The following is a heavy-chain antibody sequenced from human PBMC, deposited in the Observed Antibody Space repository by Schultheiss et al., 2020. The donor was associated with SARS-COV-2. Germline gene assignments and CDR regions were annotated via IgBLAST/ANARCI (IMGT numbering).Heavy chain of an antibody. J-gene: IGHJ6*03. CDR1: GGSISSYY. Sequence: SETLSLTCTVSGGSISSYYWSWIRQPPGKGLEWIGYIYYSGSTNYNPSLKSRVTISVDTSKNQFSLKLSSVTAADTAVYYCARGSNDYGDYGSLLGYYYMDVWGKGTTVTVSS. V-gene: IGHV4-59*12. CDR2: IYYSGST. D-gene: IGHD4-17*01. CDR3: ARGSNDYGDYGSLLGYYYMDV.